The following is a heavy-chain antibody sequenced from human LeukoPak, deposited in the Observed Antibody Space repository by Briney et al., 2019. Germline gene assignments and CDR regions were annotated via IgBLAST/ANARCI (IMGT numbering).Heavy chain of an antibody. V-gene: IGHV1-18*01. CDR2: ISAYNNNT. CDR3: ARDGITMVRGAWYYYYYMDV. D-gene: IGHD3-10*01. Sequence: ASVKVSCKASGYTFTNYVLTWVRQAPGQGLEWMGWISAYNNNTNYAQKLQGRVTMTTDTSTTTAYMELRSLRSDDTAVYYCARDGITMVRGAWYYYYYMDVWGKGTTVTVSS. CDR1: GYTFTNYV. J-gene: IGHJ6*03.